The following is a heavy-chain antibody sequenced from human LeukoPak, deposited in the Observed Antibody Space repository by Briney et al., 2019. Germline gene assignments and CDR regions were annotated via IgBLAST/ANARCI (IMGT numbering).Heavy chain of an antibody. D-gene: IGHD2-2*01. CDR2: IIPVFGTA. CDR1: GGTFSSYA. V-gene: IGHV1-69*05. CDR3: ARGGGVLGKYCSCTSCYGGHY. J-gene: IGHJ4*02. Sequence: SVKVSCKASGGTFSSYAISWVRQAPGQGLEWMGGIIPVFGTANYAQKFQGRVTITTDESTSTAYMELSSLRSEDTAVYYCARGGGVLGKYCSCTSCYGGHYWGQGTLVTVSS.